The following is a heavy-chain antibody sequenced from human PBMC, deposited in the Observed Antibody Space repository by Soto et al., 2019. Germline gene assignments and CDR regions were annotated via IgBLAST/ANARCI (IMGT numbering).Heavy chain of an antibody. Sequence: QVQLQESGPGLVKPSETLSLTCTVSGGSISSYYWSWIRQPPGKGLEWIGYIYYSGSTNYNPSLKSRVTISVDTSKNQFSLKLSSVTAADTAVYYCARGMDPYYFDYWGQGTLVTVSS. V-gene: IGHV4-59*01. CDR2: IYYSGST. D-gene: IGHD2-8*01. J-gene: IGHJ4*02. CDR1: GGSISSYY. CDR3: ARGMDPYYFDY.